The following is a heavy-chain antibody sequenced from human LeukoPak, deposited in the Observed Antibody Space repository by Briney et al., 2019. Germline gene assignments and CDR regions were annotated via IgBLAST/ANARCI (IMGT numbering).Heavy chain of an antibody. V-gene: IGHV3-53*01. CDR1: GFTVSSNY. J-gene: IGHJ3*02. CDR2: IYSGGST. CDR3: ARESPHDAFDI. Sequence: GGSLRLSCAASGFTVSSNYMSWVRQAPGKGLEWVSAIYSGGSTYYADSVKGRFTISRDNSKNTLYLQMNSLRAEDTAVYYCARESPHDAFDIWGQGTMVTVSS.